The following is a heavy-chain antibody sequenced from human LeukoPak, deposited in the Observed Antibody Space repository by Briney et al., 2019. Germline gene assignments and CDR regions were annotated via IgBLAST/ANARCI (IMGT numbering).Heavy chain of an antibody. D-gene: IGHD6-19*01. V-gene: IGHV1-46*01. Sequence: ASVKVSCKASGYTFTSYYMHWVRQAPGQGLEWMGIINPSGGSTSYAQKFQGRVTMTRDTSTSTVYMELSSLRSEDTAVYYCAKDLTPIGYSSGWYSPAYYYYGMDVWGQGTTVTVSS. CDR3: AKDLTPIGYSSGWYSPAYYYYGMDV. CDR1: GYTFTSYY. CDR2: INPSGGST. J-gene: IGHJ6*02.